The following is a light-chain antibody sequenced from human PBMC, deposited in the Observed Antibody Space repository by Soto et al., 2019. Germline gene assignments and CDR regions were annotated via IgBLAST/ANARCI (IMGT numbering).Light chain of an antibody. CDR2: GNN. V-gene: IGLV1-40*01. Sequence: QSVLTQPPSVSGAPGQRVTISCTGSSSNIGAGYDVHWYQQLPGTAPKLLIYGNNNRPSGAPDRFSGSKSGTSASLAITGLQAEDEADYYCQSYDSSLNVVFGGGTKLTVL. CDR3: QSYDSSLNVV. J-gene: IGLJ2*01. CDR1: SSNIGAGYD.